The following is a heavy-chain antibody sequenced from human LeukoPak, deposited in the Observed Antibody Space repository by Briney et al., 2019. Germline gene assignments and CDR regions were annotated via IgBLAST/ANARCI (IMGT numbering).Heavy chain of an antibody. CDR1: GFTFSSYA. D-gene: IGHD3-10*01. V-gene: IGHV3-23*01. J-gene: IGHJ5*01. CDR2: ISGSGGST. Sequence: GGSLRLSCAASGFTFSSYAMSWVRQAPGKGLEWVSAISGSGGSTYYADSVKGRFTISRDNAKNSLYLQMSSLRAEDTAVYYCARDKVLGPEYNWFDPWGQGTMVTVSS. CDR3: ARDKVLGPEYNWFDP.